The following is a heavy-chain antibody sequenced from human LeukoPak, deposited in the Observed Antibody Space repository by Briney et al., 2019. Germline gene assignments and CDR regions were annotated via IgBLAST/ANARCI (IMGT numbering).Heavy chain of an antibody. D-gene: IGHD1-26*01. CDR2: ISTSSTYI. V-gene: IGHV3-21*01. CDR1: GFTFSSYS. J-gene: IGHJ4*02. CDR3: ARGGSTSDF. Sequence: PGGSLRLSCAASGFTFSSYSMNWVRQAPGRGLEWVSSISTSSTYIYYADSVKGRFTVSRDNAKNSLYLQMNSLRAEDTAVYHYARGGSTSDFCGQGTLVTVSS.